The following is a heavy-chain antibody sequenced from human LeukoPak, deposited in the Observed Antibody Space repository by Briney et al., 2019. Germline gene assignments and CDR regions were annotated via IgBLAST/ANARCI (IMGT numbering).Heavy chain of an antibody. CDR2: VYYSGSA. CDR1: GGSINSDY. D-gene: IGHD6-19*01. J-gene: IGHJ4*02. Sequence: SETLSLTCTVSGGSINSDYWSWIRQPPGKGLEWIGYVYYSGSANYNPSLKSQVTISVDTSKNQFSLRLRSVTAADTAVYYCAREYGGWYYFDYWGQGTLVTVSS. V-gene: IGHV4-59*01. CDR3: AREYGGWYYFDY.